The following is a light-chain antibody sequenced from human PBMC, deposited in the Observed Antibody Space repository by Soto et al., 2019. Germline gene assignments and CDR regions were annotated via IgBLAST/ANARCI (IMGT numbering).Light chain of an antibody. CDR1: SGHSSYA. Sequence: QTVVTQSPSASASLGASVKLTCTLSSGHSSYAIAWHQQQPEKGPRYLMKLNSDGSHSKGDRIPDRFSGSSSGAERYLTISSLQSEDEADYYCQTWGTGIQVFGGGTKLTVL. CDR3: QTWGTGIQV. J-gene: IGLJ2*01. V-gene: IGLV4-69*01. CDR2: LNSDGSH.